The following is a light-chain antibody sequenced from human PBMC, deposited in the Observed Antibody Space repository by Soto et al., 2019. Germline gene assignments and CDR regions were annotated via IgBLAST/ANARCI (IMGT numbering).Light chain of an antibody. J-gene: IGKJ4*01. V-gene: IGKV3-20*01. CDR1: QSVSSSY. CDR2: AAS. CDR3: QQYGSSPFT. Sequence: EIVLTQSPGTLSLSPGERATLSCRASQSVSSSYLAWYQQKPGQAPRLLIYAASSRATGIPDRFSGSGSGTDFTLTISRLEPEDFAVYYCQQYGSSPFTFGGGAKMEIK.